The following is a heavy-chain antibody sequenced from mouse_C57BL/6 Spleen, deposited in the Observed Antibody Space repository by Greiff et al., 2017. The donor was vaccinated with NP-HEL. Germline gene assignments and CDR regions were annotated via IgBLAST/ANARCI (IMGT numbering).Heavy chain of an antibody. CDR3: ARPLYYYGSSYLDD. D-gene: IGHD1-1*01. CDR2: INPNNGGT. V-gene: IGHV1-18*01. J-gene: IGHJ2*01. CDR1: GYTFTDYN. Sequence: EVQLQQSGPELVKPGASVKIPCKASGYTFTDYNMDWVKQSPGKSLEWIGDINPNNGGTIYNQKFKGKATLTVDKSSSTAYMELRSLTSEDTAVYYCARPLYYYGSSYLDDWGKGTTLTVAS.